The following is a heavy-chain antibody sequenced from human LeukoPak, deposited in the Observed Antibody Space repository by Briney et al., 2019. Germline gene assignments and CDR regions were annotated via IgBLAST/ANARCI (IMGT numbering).Heavy chain of an antibody. J-gene: IGHJ3*02. CDR3: AREHCSGGSCYPDAFDI. V-gene: IGHV3-21*01. CDR2: ISSSSSYI. Sequence: GGSLRLSCAASGFTFSSYSMNWVRQAPGKGLEWVSSISSSSSYIYYADSVKGRFIISRDNAKNSLYLQMNSLRAEDTAVYYCAREHCSGGSCYPDAFDIWGQGTMVTVSS. CDR1: GFTFSSYS. D-gene: IGHD2-15*01.